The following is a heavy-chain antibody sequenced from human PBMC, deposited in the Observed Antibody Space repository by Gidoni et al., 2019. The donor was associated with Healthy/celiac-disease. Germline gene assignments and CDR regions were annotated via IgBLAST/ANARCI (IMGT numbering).Heavy chain of an antibody. J-gene: IGHJ6*02. CDR2: IIPILGIA. Sequence: QVQLVQSGAEVKKPGSSVKVTCKASGGTFSSYTTRWVRQAPGQGLEWRGRIIPILGIANYAQKFQGRVTITADKSTSTAYMERGSLGSEDTAVYYCARDLANYYGSGSYPTYYYYGMDVWGQGTTVTVSS. CDR1: GGTFSSYT. D-gene: IGHD3-10*01. CDR3: ARDLANYYGSGSYPTYYYYGMDV. V-gene: IGHV1-69*08.